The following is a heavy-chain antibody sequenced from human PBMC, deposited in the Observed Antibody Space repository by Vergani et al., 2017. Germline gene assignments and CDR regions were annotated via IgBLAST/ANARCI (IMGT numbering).Heavy chain of an antibody. CDR1: GGTFSSYA. D-gene: IGHD6-6*01. CDR3: AREFEYRSSVEDY. V-gene: IGHV1-69*04. CDR2: IIPILGIA. Sequence: QVQLVQSGAEVKKPGSSVKVSCKASGGTFSSYAISWVRQAPGQGLEWLGRIIPILGIANYAQKFQGRVTITADKSTSTAYMSLSSLRSEDTAGYYFAREFEYRSSVEDYWGQGTLVTVSS. J-gene: IGHJ4*02.